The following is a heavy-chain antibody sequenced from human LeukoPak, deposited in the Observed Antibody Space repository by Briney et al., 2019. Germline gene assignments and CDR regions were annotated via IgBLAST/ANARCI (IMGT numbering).Heavy chain of an antibody. CDR3: AKDPNGDYLGAFDF. D-gene: IGHD4-17*01. Sequence: PGGSLRLSCAASGFTFSNYAMFWVRQAPGKGLERVSAIRGYDGGLSTSYADSVKGRFTISRDNSKNTLYLQMNSLRAEDTAVYYCAKDPNGDYLGAFDFWGQGTMVTVSS. CDR1: GFTFSNYA. V-gene: IGHV3-23*01. CDR2: IRGYDGGLST. J-gene: IGHJ3*01.